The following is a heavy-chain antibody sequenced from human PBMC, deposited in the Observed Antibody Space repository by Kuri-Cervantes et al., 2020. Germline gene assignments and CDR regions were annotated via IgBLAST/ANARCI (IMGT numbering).Heavy chain of an antibody. V-gene: IGHV3-33*08. CDR2: IWYDVSNK. D-gene: IGHD6-13*01. Sequence: GESLKISCAASGFTFSSYGMHWVRQAPGKGLEWLAVIWYDVSNKYYADSVKGRFTISRDNAKNSLYLQMNSLRVEDTAVYYCARSGSSWRRGDAFDIWGQGTMVTVSS. CDR3: ARSGSSWRRGDAFDI. J-gene: IGHJ3*02. CDR1: GFTFSSYG.